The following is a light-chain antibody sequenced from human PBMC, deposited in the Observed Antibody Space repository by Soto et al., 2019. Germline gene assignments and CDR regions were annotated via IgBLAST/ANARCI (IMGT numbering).Light chain of an antibody. CDR2: GAS. CDR1: QSVSSN. J-gene: IGKJ4*01. Sequence: EIVMTQSPATLSVSPGERATLSCRASQSVSSNLAWYQQKPGQAPRLLIYGASTRATGIPARFSGSVSGTEFTLTISSLQSEDFAVYYCQQYNNWPTLTVGGGTKVEIK. CDR3: QQYNNWPTLT. V-gene: IGKV3-15*01.